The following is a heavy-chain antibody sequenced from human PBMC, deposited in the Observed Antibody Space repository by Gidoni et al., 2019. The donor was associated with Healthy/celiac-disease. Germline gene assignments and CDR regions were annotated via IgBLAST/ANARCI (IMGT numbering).Heavy chain of an antibody. J-gene: IGHJ4*02. V-gene: IGHV4-34*01. D-gene: IGHD6-6*01. CDR2: INHSGST. CDR3: ARGREEQLVRGFDY. Sequence: QVQLQQWGAGLLKPSETLSLTCAVYGGSFSGYYWSWIRQPPGKGLEWIGEINHSGSTNYNPSLKSRVTISVDTSKNQFSLKLSSVTAADTAVYYCARGREEQLVRGFDYWGQGTLVTVSS. CDR1: GGSFSGYY.